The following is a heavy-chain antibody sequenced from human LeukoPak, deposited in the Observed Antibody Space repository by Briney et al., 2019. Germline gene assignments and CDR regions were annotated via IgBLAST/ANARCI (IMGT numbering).Heavy chain of an antibody. CDR3: ASGWIAAAGTGYFQH. V-gene: IGHV1-69*05. Sequence: SVKVSCKASGGTFSSYAISWVRQAPGQGLEWMGGIIPIFGTANYAQKFQGRVTITTDESTSTAYMELSSLRSEDTAVYYCASGWIAAAGTGYFQHWGQGTLVTVSS. J-gene: IGHJ1*01. CDR2: IIPIFGTA. D-gene: IGHD6-13*01. CDR1: GGTFSSYA.